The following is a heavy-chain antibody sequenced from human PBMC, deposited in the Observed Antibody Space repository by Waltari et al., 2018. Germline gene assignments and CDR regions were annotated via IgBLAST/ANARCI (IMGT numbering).Heavy chain of an antibody. Sequence: QLQLQESGPGLVKPSETLSLTRTVSGGSISSSSYYWGWIRQPPGKGLEWIGSIYYSGSTYYNPSLKSRVTISVDTSKNQFSLKLSSVTAADTAVYYCARDVYGYSPFYYYYMDVWGKGTTVTISS. J-gene: IGHJ6*03. CDR2: IYYSGST. CDR3: ARDVYGYSPFYYYYMDV. D-gene: IGHD2-15*01. CDR1: GGSISSSSYY. V-gene: IGHV4-39*07.